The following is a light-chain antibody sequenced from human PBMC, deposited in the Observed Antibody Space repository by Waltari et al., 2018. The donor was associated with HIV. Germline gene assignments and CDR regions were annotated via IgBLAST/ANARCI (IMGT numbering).Light chain of an antibody. CDR1: QSVSHN. V-gene: IGKV3-15*01. CDR3: QQYSDWPRCT. CDR2: AAS. Sequence: EIVMTQSPATLSVSPGETATLSCRASQSVSHNLAWYQQKPGQPPRLVIYAASSRAAGIPARFSGSGSGTEFTLTITSLQSGDFGVYYCQQYSDWPRCTFGGGTNLEIK. J-gene: IGKJ2*02.